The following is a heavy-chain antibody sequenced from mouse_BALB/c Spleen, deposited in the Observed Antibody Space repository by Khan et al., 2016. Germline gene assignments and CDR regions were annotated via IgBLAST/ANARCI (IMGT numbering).Heavy chain of an antibody. Sequence: EVQLVETGGGLVQPKGSLKLSCAASGFTFNTNAMNWVRQAPGKGLEWVARIRSKSNNYATYYADSVKDRFTISRDDSQSMLYLQMNNLKAEDTAMYYCVRELAFAYWGQGTLVTVSA. D-gene: IGHD4-1*01. V-gene: IGHV10S3*01. CDR3: VRELAFAY. CDR1: GFTFNTNA. CDR2: IRSKSNNYAT. J-gene: IGHJ3*01.